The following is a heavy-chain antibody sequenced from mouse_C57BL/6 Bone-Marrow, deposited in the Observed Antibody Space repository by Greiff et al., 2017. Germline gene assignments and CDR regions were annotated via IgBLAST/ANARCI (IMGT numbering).Heavy chain of an antibody. D-gene: IGHD1-1*01. CDR1: GYTFTDYY. J-gene: IGHJ1*03. CDR2: INPNNGGT. Sequence: EVQLQQSGPELVKPGASVKISCKASGYTFTDYYMNWVKQSHGKSLEWIGDINPNNGGTSYNQKFKGKATLTVDKSSSTAYMELRSLTSADSAVYYCARFTTVAYWYFDVWGTGTTVTVSS. CDR3: ARFTTVAYWYFDV. V-gene: IGHV1-26*01.